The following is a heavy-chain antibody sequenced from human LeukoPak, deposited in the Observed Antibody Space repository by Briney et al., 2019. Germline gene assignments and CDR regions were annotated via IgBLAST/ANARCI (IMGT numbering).Heavy chain of an antibody. CDR3: ARSGSAVAGTAYFQH. CDR1: GFTFSSYS. V-gene: IGHV3-21*01. CDR2: ISSSSSYI. D-gene: IGHD6-19*01. Sequence: PGESLRLSCAASGFTFSSYSMNWVRQAPGKGLEWVSSISSSSSYIYYADSVKGRFTISRDNAKNSLYLQMNSLRAEDTAVYYCARSGSAVAGTAYFQHWGQGTLVTVSS. J-gene: IGHJ1*01.